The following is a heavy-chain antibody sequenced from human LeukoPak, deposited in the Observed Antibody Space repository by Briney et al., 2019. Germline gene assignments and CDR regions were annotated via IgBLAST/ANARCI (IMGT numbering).Heavy chain of an antibody. Sequence: ASVKVSCKASGYTFTGYYMHWVRQAPGQGLEWMGWINPNSGGTNYAQKFQGRVTMTRDTSISTAYMELSRLRSDDTAVYYCARDRGVGATLYYFDYWGQGTQVTVSS. D-gene: IGHD1-26*01. J-gene: IGHJ4*02. V-gene: IGHV1-2*02. CDR1: GYTFTGYY. CDR3: ARDRGVGATLYYFDY. CDR2: INPNSGGT.